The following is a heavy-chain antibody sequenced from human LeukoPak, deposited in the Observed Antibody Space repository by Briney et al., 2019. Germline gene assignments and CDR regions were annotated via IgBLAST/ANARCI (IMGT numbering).Heavy chain of an antibody. CDR2: MNPNSGYT. J-gene: IGHJ4*02. CDR3: ARVAGSIDY. V-gene: IGHV1-8*01. CDR1: GYTFTTTY. Sequence: ASVKVSCKTSGYTFTTTYINWVRQATGQGLEWMGWMNPNSGYTGYAQKFQGRVTITRNTSISTAYMELSSLRSEDTAVYYCARVAGSIDYWGQGTLVTVSS. D-gene: IGHD6-19*01.